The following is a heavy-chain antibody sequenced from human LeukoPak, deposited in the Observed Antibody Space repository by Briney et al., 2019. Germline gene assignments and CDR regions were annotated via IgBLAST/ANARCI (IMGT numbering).Heavy chain of an antibody. CDR2: ISYDGSNK. D-gene: IGHD3-22*01. V-gene: IGHV3-30-3*01. CDR1: GFTFSSYA. CDR3: ARDHADYYDSSGEYFDY. Sequence: GGSLRLSCAASGFTFSSYAMHWVRQAPGKGLEWVAVISYDGSNKYYADSVKGRLTISRDNSKNTLYLQMNSLRAEDTAVYYCARDHADYYDSSGEYFDYWGQGTLVTVSS. J-gene: IGHJ4*02.